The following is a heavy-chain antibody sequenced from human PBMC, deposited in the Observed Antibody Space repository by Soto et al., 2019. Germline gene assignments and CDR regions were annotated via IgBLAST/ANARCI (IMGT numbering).Heavy chain of an antibody. D-gene: IGHD6-13*01. CDR2: ISYDGSNK. CDR1: GFTFSSYG. V-gene: IGHV3-30*18. CDR3: AKDPKMYSGPVGGGY. J-gene: IGHJ4*02. Sequence: QVQLVESGGGVVQPGRSLRLSCAASGFTFSSYGMHWVRQAPGKGLEWVAVISYDGSNKYYADSVKGRFTISRDNSKNTLYLQKNSLRAEGTGVYYLAKDPKMYSGPVGGGYWGQGTLVTVSS.